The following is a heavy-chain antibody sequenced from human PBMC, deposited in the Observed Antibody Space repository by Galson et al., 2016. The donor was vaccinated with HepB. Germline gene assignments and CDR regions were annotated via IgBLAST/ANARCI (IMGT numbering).Heavy chain of an antibody. J-gene: IGHJ4*02. CDR2: ISYDGRNK. V-gene: IGHV3-30*04. CDR3: ARDQIGWGQFDY. D-gene: IGHD3-16*01. CDR1: GFMFSNYA. Sequence: SLRLSCAASGFMFSNYAMNWFRQAPGKGLEWVAFISYDGRNKYYADSVKGQFTISRDNSKNTLYLQMNSLRAEDTALYYCARDQIGWGQFDYWGQGTLVTVSS.